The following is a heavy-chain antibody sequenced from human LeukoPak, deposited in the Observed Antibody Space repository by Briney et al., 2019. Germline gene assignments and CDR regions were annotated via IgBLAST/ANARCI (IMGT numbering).Heavy chain of an antibody. CDR2: IYTRGTT. J-gene: IGHJ6*03. V-gene: IGHV4-4*09. CDR3: ARIFRYPFYMDV. D-gene: IGHD3-9*01. Sequence: SETLSLTCTVSGDSISSYYWSWIRQPPGKGLERIGYIYTRGTTNYNPSLRSRVTISVDTSENQFSLKLSSVTAADTAVYYCARIFRYPFYMDVWGKGTTVTVSS. CDR1: GDSISSYY.